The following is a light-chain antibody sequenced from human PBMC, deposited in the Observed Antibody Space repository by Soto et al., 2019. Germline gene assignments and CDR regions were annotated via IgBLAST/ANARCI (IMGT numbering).Light chain of an antibody. Sequence: EIVLTPSPGTLSLSPGERATLSCRASQSVSNNYLAWYQQKPGQAPRLLIYAASSRATGIPDRFSGGGSGTDFTLTISRLEPEDFAVYYCQQCGSSPWTFGQGTKGDIK. J-gene: IGKJ1*01. CDR2: AAS. CDR3: QQCGSSPWT. CDR1: QSVSNNY. V-gene: IGKV3-20*01.